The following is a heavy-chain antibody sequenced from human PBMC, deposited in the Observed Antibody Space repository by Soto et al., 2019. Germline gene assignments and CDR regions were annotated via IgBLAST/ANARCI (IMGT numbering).Heavy chain of an antibody. CDR3: ALTGYYDVAY. CDR1: GGSISSGDYY. CDR2: IYYSGST. V-gene: IGHV4-30-4*01. Sequence: QVQLQESGPGLVKPSQTLSLTCTISGGSISSGDYYWSWIRQPPGKGLEWIGCIYYSGSTYYNTSLXSXVXISXDTSKNQFSLKLSSVTAADTAVYYCALTGYYDVAYWGQGTLVTVSS. J-gene: IGHJ4*02. D-gene: IGHD3-9*01.